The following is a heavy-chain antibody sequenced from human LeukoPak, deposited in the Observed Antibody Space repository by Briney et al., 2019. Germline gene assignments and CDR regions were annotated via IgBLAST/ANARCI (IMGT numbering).Heavy chain of an antibody. CDR2: IHYSGGV. V-gene: IGHV4-31*03. CDR3: ARATDGGSYSWFDL. D-gene: IGHD1-26*01. CDR1: GDSISGGSDF. Sequence: PSQTLSLTCTVSGDSISGGSDFWSWIRQHPGKGLEWIGYIHYSGGVHYNPSLKSRSIISLDMSKNQLSLRLSSVTAAGTAVYYCARATDGGSYSWFDLWGQGTLVTVSS. J-gene: IGHJ5*02.